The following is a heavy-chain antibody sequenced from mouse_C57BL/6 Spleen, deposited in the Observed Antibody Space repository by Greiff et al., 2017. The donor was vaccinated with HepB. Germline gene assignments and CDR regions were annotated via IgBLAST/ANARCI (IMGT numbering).Heavy chain of an antibody. Sequence: VQLKESGPGLVKPSQSLSLTCSVTGYSITSGYYWNWIRQFPGNKLEWMGYISYDGSNNYNPSLKNRISITRDTSKNQFFLKLNSVTTEDTATYYCAREAIRDAMDYWGQGTSVTVSS. V-gene: IGHV3-6*01. D-gene: IGHD1-2*01. CDR1: GYSITSGYY. CDR2: ISYDGSN. J-gene: IGHJ4*01. CDR3: AREAIRDAMDY.